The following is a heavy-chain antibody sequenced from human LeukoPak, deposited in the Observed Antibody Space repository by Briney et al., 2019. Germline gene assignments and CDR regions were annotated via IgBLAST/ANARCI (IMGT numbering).Heavy chain of an antibody. D-gene: IGHD6-19*01. CDR3: TRDSVLRGWYRPSWFDP. CDR1: GFTFSSYS. Sequence: SGGSLRLSCAASGFTFSSYSMNWVRQAPGKGLEWVGFIRSKAYGGTTEYAASVKGRFTISRDDSKSIAYLQMNSLKTEDTAVYYCTRDSVLRGWYRPSWFDPWGQGTLVTVSS. J-gene: IGHJ5*02. V-gene: IGHV3-49*04. CDR2: IRSKAYGGTT.